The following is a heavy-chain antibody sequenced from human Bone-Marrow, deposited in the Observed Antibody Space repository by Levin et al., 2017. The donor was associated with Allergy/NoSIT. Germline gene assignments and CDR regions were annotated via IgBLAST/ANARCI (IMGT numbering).Heavy chain of an antibody. CDR1: GFTFSSNA. CDR2: ITGTGSTA. V-gene: IGHV3-23*01. CDR3: AKDGRGHYVDTSGFYVFHNFDF. Sequence: GGSLRLSCVASGFTFSSNAVNWVRQAPGKGLEWVSVITGTGSTAYYAESVKGRFIISRDNSKNTLYLQLNDLRGEDTAVYYCAKDGRGHYVDTSGFYVFHNFDFWGTGNQVTV. D-gene: IGHD3-22*01. J-gene: IGHJ1*01.